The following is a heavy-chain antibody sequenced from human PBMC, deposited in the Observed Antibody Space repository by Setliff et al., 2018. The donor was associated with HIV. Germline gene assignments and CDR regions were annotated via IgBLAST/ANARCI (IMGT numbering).Heavy chain of an antibody. J-gene: IGHJ5*02. Sequence: SETLSLTCTVSGGSISNGDHYWSWIRQSPGKGLEWIGYIYYTGDTYYRSSLKSRLAISSDTSKNQFSLNLSSVIAADTAIYFCARFTVVVFGAGEPSWFDPWGQGILVTVSS. CDR1: GGSISNGDHY. D-gene: IGHD2-15*01. CDR3: ARFTVVVFGAGEPSWFDP. CDR2: IYYTGDT. V-gene: IGHV4-30-4*08.